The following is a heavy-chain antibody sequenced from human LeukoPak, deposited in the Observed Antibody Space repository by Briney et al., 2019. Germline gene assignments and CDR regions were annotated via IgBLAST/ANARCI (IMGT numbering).Heavy chain of an antibody. CDR1: GYTFTSYG. D-gene: IGHD1-20*01. J-gene: IGHJ3*02. Sequence: ASVKVSCKASGYTFTSYGISWVRQAPGQGLEWMGWISGSNGNTNYAQKLQGRVTMTTDTSTSTPYMELRSLRSDDTAVYYCPREEGNWCDAFDIWGQGTMVTVS. CDR2: ISGSNGNT. V-gene: IGHV1-18*01. CDR3: PREEGNWCDAFDI.